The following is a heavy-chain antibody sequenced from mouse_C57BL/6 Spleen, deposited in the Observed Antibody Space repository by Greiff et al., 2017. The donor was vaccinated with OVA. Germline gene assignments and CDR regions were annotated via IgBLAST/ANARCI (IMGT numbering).Heavy chain of an antibody. CDR2: IDPEDGDT. D-gene: IGHD3-2*02. Sequence: EVQLQQSGAELVRPGASVKLSCTASGFNITDYYMHWVKQRPEQGLEWIGRIDPEDGDTEYAPKFQGKATMTADTSSNTAYLQLSSLTSEDTAVYYCTGGSSGYFDYWGQGTTLTVSS. J-gene: IGHJ2*01. V-gene: IGHV14-1*01. CDR1: GFNITDYY. CDR3: TGGSSGYFDY.